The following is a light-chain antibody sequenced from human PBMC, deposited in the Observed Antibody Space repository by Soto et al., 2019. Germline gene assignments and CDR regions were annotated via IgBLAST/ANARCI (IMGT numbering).Light chain of an antibody. Sequence: QSVLTQPASVSGSPGQSITISCTGTASDVGAYDYVSWYQHHPGKPPKLLIFEVRDRPSGVSNRFSGSKSGNTASLTISGLQPEDEADYFCSSSTRSSTVVFGTGTKVTXL. J-gene: IGLJ1*01. CDR3: SSSTRSSTVV. V-gene: IGLV2-14*01. CDR2: EVR. CDR1: ASDVGAYDY.